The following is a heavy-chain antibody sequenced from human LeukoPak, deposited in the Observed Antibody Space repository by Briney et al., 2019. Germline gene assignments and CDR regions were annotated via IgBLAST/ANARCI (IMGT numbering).Heavy chain of an antibody. CDR3: ARSIVVVTYFDY. V-gene: IGHV4-59*08. Sequence: SETLSVTCTVSGGSISSYYWSWIRQPPGKGLEWIGYIYYSGSTNYNPSLKSRVTISVDTSKNQFSLKLSSVTAADTAVYYCARSIVVVTYFDYWGQGTLVTVSS. CDR2: IYYSGST. J-gene: IGHJ4*02. CDR1: GGSISSYY. D-gene: IGHD2-21*02.